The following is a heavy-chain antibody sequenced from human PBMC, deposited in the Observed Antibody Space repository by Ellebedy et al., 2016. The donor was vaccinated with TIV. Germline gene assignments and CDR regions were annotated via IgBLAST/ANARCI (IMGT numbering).Heavy chain of an antibody. CDR2: IYQDGSDQ. CDR3: ARRGSYGDYAVQVNSWFDP. CDR1: GFSFRSYW. V-gene: IGHV3-7*01. J-gene: IGHJ5*02. D-gene: IGHD4-17*01. Sequence: GESLKISCVASGFSFRSYWMSWVRQAPGKGLEWVANIYQDGSDQYYVDSVKGRFTISRDNANHSLFLQMNSLRAEDTAVYYGARRGSYGDYAVQVNSWFDPWGRGTLVTVSS.